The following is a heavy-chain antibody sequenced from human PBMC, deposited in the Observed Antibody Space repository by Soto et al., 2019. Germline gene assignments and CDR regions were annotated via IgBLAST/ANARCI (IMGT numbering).Heavy chain of an antibody. CDR2: INHSGST. V-gene: IGHV4-34*01. D-gene: IGHD5-18*01. J-gene: IGHJ4*02. Sequence: QVQLQQWGAGLLKPSETLCLSCAVYGGSFSGYYWCWIRQPPGKGLEWIGEINHSGSTNYNPSLKSRVTISVDTSKNQFSLKLSSVPAADTAVYYCARRYGRNFDYWGQGTLVTVSS. CDR1: GGSFSGYY. CDR3: ARRYGRNFDY.